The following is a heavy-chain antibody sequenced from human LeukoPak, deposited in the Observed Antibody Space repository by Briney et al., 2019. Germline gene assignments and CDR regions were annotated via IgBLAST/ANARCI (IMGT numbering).Heavy chain of an antibody. D-gene: IGHD1-26*01. Sequence: GASVKVSCKASGYTFTSYDINWVRQATGQGLEWMGWMNPNSGNTGYAQKFQGRVTMTRNTSISTAYMELSSLRSEDTAVYYCATSGSLSPHAFDIWGQGTMVTVSS. CDR3: ATSGSLSPHAFDI. V-gene: IGHV1-8*01. J-gene: IGHJ3*02. CDR1: GYTFTSYD. CDR2: MNPNSGNT.